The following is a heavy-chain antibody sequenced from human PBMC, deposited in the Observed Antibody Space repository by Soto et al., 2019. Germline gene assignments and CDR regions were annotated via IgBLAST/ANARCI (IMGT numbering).Heavy chain of an antibody. J-gene: IGHJ6*02. CDR3: AREAQGYDYVWGRHRSMDA. D-gene: IGHD3-16*02. Sequence: PGGSLRLSCAASGFTFSSDWMHWVRQAPGKGLVWVSRINTDGSGTTYADSVKGRFTISRDNAKNTVYLQMNSLRAEDTAVYYCAREAQGYDYVWGRHRSMDAWGPGTTVTLSS. CDR1: GFTFSSDW. CDR2: INTDGSGT. V-gene: IGHV3-74*01.